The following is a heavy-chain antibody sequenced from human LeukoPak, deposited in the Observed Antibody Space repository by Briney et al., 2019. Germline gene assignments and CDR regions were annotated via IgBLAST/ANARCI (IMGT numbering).Heavy chain of an antibody. Sequence: PGGSLRLSCEASGFIFSSYEMNWVRQAPGKGLEWVSYISSSGSTKYYADSVKGRFTISRDNAKNSLFLQMNSLRAEDTAVYYCAGINDYGDPTGAFDIWGQGTMVTVSS. D-gene: IGHD4-17*01. CDR2: ISSSGSTK. CDR1: GFIFSSYE. CDR3: AGINDYGDPTGAFDI. V-gene: IGHV3-48*03. J-gene: IGHJ3*02.